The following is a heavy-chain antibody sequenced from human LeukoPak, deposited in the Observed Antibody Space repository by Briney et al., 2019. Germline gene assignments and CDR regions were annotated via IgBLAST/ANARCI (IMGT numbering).Heavy chain of an antibody. CDR3: ARSYDSSGYYYWSAYYFDY. D-gene: IGHD3-22*01. CDR2: IIPIFGTA. J-gene: IGHJ4*02. V-gene: IGHV1-69*13. Sequence: GASVTVSCTASGGTFSSYAISWVRQAPGQGLEWMGGIIPIFGTANYAQKFQGRVTITADESTSTAYMELSSLRSEDTAVYYCARSYDSSGYYYWSAYYFDYWGQGTLVTVSS. CDR1: GGTFSSYA.